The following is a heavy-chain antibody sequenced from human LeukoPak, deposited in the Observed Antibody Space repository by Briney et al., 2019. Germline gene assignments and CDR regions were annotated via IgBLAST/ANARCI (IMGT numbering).Heavy chain of an antibody. CDR3: ARFDVALEWWSGDAFDI. D-gene: IGHD2-15*01. V-gene: IGHV4-4*02. CDR1: GGSVTSDNW. Sequence: SETLSLTCAVSGGSVTSDNWWSWVRQPPGKGLEWIGEIHHSGNTNYNPSLKSRVTISVDTSKNQFSLKLSSVTAADTAVYYCARFDVALEWWSGDAFDIWGQGTMVTVSS. CDR2: IHHSGNT. J-gene: IGHJ3*02.